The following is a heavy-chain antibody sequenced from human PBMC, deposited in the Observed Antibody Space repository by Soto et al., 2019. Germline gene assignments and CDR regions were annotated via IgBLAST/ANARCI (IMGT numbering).Heavy chain of an antibody. Sequence: SETLSLTCAVYGGSFSGYYWSWIRQPPGKGLEWIGEINHSGSTNYNPSLKRRVTISVDTSKNQFSLKLSSVTAADTAVYYCAREWGAEGYSRSPPSAELFQHWGQGTLVTGSS. CDR3: AREWGAEGYSRSPPSAELFQH. CDR2: INHSGST. D-gene: IGHD6-6*01. J-gene: IGHJ1*01. CDR1: GGSFSGYY. V-gene: IGHV4-34*01.